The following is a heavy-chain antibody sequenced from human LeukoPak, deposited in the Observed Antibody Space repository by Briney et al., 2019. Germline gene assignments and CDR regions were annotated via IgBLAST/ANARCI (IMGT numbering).Heavy chain of an antibody. Sequence: GGSLRLSCAASGFAFSSHWMHWVRQAPGKGLVWVSRIESDGSTKMYADSVRGRFTISRDNAKNTLYLQMNSLRAEDTAIYYCAREHRGAGATVDYWGQGTLVTVSS. J-gene: IGHJ4*02. V-gene: IGHV3-74*03. CDR2: IESDGSTK. CDR3: AREHRGAGATVDY. CDR1: GFAFSSHW. D-gene: IGHD1-26*01.